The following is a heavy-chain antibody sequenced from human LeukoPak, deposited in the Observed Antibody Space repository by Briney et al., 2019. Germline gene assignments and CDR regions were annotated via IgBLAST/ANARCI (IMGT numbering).Heavy chain of an antibody. D-gene: IGHD4-11*01. J-gene: IGHJ4*02. CDR2: FYTSGNT. CDR3: ARADPTTANFEF. CDR1: GGSISSFY. Sequence: PSETLSLTCTVSGGSISSFYWNWIRQPAGKGLEWIGRFYTSGNTNYNPSLKSRVTMSLDASKNQFSLRLTSVTAADTAVYYCARADPTTANFEFWGPGTLVTVSS. V-gene: IGHV4-4*07.